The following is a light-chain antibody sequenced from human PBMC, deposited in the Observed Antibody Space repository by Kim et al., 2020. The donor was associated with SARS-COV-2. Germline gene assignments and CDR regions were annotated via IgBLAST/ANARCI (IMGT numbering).Light chain of an antibody. CDR3: QQRNSWPPAVI. CDR1: QSVGIS. V-gene: IGKV3-11*01. J-gene: IGKJ4*01. CDR2: DAA. Sequence: PGEGATLSCRASQSVGISLAWYRHTRGQPPRLLIYDAAIRATGIPDRFSGSGSGTDFTLTISSLEPEDFSIYYCQQRNSWPPAVIFGGGTKVDIK.